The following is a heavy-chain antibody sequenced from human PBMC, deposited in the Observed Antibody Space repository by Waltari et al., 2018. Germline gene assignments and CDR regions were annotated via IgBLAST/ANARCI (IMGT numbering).Heavy chain of an antibody. J-gene: IGHJ4*02. CDR2: IYYSGST. V-gene: IGHV4-39*01. Sequence: QLQLQESGPGLVKPSETLSLTCTVSGGSISSSSYYWGWIRQPPGKGLEWIGSIYYSGSTYYNPPLKSRVTISVDTSKNQFSLKLSSVTAADTAVYYCARRDVTISETFDYWGQGTLVTVSS. CDR1: GGSISSSSYY. D-gene: IGHD4-17*01. CDR3: ARRDVTISETFDY.